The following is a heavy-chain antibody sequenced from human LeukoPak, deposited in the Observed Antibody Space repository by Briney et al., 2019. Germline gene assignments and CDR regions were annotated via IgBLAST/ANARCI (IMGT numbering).Heavy chain of an antibody. CDR2: VSNDGSNQ. V-gene: IGHV3-30-3*01. CDR1: GFTFTYYA. Sequence: GGSLRLSCAASGFTFTYYAMHWVRQAPGKGLEWVSVVSNDGSNQDYTDSVKGRFIISRDDSKSTVYLQMNSLRVDDTAMYYCAKDHDSSGYYYWGQGTLVTVSS. CDR3: AKDHDSSGYYY. D-gene: IGHD3-22*01. J-gene: IGHJ4*02.